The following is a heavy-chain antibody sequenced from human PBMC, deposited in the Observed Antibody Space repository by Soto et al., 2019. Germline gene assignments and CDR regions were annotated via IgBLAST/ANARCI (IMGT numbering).Heavy chain of an antibody. Sequence: SVKVSCKASGATYSTSAISWVRQAPGRGLEWMGGINPILGTPDYAHKFQGRVTITADESTSTVYMELGSLRSEDTALYFCARGGVDVVATSAFDYWGQGTLVTVSS. D-gene: IGHD5-12*01. CDR3: ARGGVDVVATSAFDY. CDR1: GATYSTSA. J-gene: IGHJ4*02. V-gene: IGHV1-69*13. CDR2: INPILGTP.